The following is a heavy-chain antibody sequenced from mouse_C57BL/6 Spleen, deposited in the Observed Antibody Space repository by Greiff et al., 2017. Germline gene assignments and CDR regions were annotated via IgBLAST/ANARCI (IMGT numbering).Heavy chain of an antibody. V-gene: IGHV14-1*01. CDR2: IDPEDGET. Sequence: VQLQQSGAELVRPGASVKLSCTASGFNIKDYYMHWVKQRPEQGLEWIGRIDPEDGETEYAPKFQGKATITADTSSNTAYLQLSSLTSEDTAVYYCTRDDVDGVFEGRGKGPTVTAAS. D-gene: IGHD2-3*01. J-gene: IGHJ1*03. CDR3: TRDDVDGVFEG. CDR1: GFNIKDYY.